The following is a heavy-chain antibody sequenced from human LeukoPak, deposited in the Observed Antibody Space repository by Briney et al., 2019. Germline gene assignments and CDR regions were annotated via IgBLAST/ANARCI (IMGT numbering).Heavy chain of an antibody. V-gene: IGHV4-34*01. CDR3: AILRRGSAGTDY. J-gene: IGHJ4*02. CDR1: GGSFSGYY. CDR2: INHSGST. Sequence: SETLSLTCAVYGGSFSGYYWSWIRQPPEKGLEWIGEINHSGSTNYNPSLKSRVTISVDTSKNQFSLKLSSVTAADTAVYYCAILRRGSAGTDYWGQGTLVTVSS. D-gene: IGHD6-19*01.